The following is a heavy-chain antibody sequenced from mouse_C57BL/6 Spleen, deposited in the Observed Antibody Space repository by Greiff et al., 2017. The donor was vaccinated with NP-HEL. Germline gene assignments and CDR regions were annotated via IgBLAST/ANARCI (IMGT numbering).Heavy chain of an antibody. V-gene: IGHV1-18*01. D-gene: IGHD2-4*01. Sequence: EVKLVESGPELVKPGASVKIPCKASGYTFTDYNMDWVKQSHGKSLEWIGDINPNNGGTIYNQKFKGKATLTVDKSSSTAYMELRSLTSEDTAVYYCARYDYDVKYFDYWGQGTTLTVSS. CDR1: GYTFTDYN. CDR2: INPNNGGT. CDR3: ARYDYDVKYFDY. J-gene: IGHJ2*01.